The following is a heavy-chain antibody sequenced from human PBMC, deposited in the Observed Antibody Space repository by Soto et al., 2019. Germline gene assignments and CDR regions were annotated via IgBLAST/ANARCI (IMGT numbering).Heavy chain of an antibody. CDR2: ISYDGSNK. Sequence: GGSLRLSCAASGFTFSSYGMHWVRQAPGKGLEWVAVISYDGSNKYYADSVKGRFTISRDNSKNTLYLQMNSLRAEDTAVYYCAKDENCSGGSCYFSHYWGQGTLVTVCS. CDR3: AKDENCSGGSCYFSHY. CDR1: GFTFSSYG. J-gene: IGHJ4*02. V-gene: IGHV3-30*18. D-gene: IGHD2-15*01.